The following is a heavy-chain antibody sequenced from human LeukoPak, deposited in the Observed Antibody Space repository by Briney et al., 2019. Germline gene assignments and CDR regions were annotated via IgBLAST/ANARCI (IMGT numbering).Heavy chain of an antibody. V-gene: IGHV3-15*01. Sequence: PGGSLRLSCAGSGFTFSNAWMSWVRQAPGKGLEWVGRIKSKTDGGTTDYAAPVKGRFTISRDDSKNTLYLQMNSLKTEDTAVYYCPTLYYYDSSGYYWVDYWGQGTLVTVSS. J-gene: IGHJ4*02. CDR3: PTLYYYDSSGYYWVDY. CDR1: GFTFSNAW. CDR2: IKSKTDGGTT. D-gene: IGHD3-22*01.